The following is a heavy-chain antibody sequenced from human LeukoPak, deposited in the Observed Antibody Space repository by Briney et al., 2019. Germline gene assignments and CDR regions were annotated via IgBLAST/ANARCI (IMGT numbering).Heavy chain of an antibody. V-gene: IGHV4-59*01. CDR2: IYYSGST. Sequence: SETLSLTCTVSGGSISSCYGSWIRQPPGKGLEWIGYIYYSGSTNYNPSLKSRVTISVDTSKNQFSLKLSSVTAADTAVYYCARAPSGSYPYYYYYIDVWGKGTTVTVSS. CDR1: GGSISSCY. CDR3: ARAPSGSYPYYYYYIDV. J-gene: IGHJ6*03. D-gene: IGHD1-26*01.